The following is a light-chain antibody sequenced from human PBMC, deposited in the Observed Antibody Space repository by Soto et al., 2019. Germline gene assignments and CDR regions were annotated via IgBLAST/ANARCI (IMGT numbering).Light chain of an antibody. Sequence: EIVLTQSPGTLSLSPGERATLSCRASQNVNSNYLAWYQHKPGQAPRLLIYGASSRATGIPDRFSGSGSGTDFTLTISRLEPEDFAVYYCQQYGSSPPITFGQGTRLEIK. V-gene: IGKV3-20*01. CDR2: GAS. CDR1: QNVNSNY. J-gene: IGKJ5*01. CDR3: QQYGSSPPIT.